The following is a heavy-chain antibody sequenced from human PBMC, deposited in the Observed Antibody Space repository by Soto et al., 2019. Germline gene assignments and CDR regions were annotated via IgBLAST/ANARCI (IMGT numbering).Heavy chain of an antibody. CDR1: GGSVSSNSYS. V-gene: IGHV4-39*01. D-gene: IGHD2-2*03. Sequence: QLQLQESGPGLVKPSETLSLTCTVSGGSVSSNSYSWGWIRQSPGKGLEWIGTIYSTENTYYHPSLLCRVTISVDTSMNEFSLMLSSVTAADTAVYYCARLNGDCVSTSCHGYYGMDVWGQGTTVTVSS. CDR2: IYSTENT. CDR3: ARLNGDCVSTSCHGYYGMDV. J-gene: IGHJ6*02.